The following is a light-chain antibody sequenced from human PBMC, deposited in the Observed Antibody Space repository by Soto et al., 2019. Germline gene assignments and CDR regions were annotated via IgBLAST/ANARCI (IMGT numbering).Light chain of an antibody. J-gene: IGKJ4*01. CDR3: QKYNSASLT. Sequence: DLPMTQSPSSLSASVGDRVTITCRASQGISNYLAWYQQKPGKVPKLLIYAASTLQSVVPTRFSGSGSGTDFTLTISSLQPEDVATYYCQKYNSASLTFGGGPKVEIK. CDR1: QGISNY. V-gene: IGKV1-27*01. CDR2: AAS.